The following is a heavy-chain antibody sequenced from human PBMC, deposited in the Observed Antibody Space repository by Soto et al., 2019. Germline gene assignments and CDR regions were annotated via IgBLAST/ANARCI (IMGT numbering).Heavy chain of an antibody. CDR3: ARVVTMVRGVSCMDV. CDR1: GGTFSSYA. CDR2: IIPIFGTA. J-gene: IGHJ6*02. V-gene: IGHV1-69*13. D-gene: IGHD3-10*01. Sequence: SVKVSCKASGGTFSSYAISWVRQAPGQGLEWMGGIIPIFGTANYAQKFQGRVTITADESTSTAYMELSSLRSEDTAVYYCARVVTMVRGVSCMDVWGQGTTVTVSS.